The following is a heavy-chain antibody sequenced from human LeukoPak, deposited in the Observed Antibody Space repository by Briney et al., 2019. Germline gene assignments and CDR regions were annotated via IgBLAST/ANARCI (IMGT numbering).Heavy chain of an antibody. CDR3: AKSLVVVNDPPDY. V-gene: IGHV3-7*01. D-gene: IGHD2-21*01. J-gene: IGHJ4*02. Sequence: PGGSLRLSCAASGFTFSTCWMTWVRQAPGKGLEGVANIKQDGSERYYVDSVKGRFTISRDNAKSSLYLQMNSLRAEDTAVYYCAKSLVVVNDPPDYWGQGTLVTVSS. CDR1: GFTFSTCW. CDR2: IKQDGSER.